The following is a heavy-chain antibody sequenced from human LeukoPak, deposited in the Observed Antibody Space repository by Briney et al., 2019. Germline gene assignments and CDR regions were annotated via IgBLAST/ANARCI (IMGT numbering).Heavy chain of an antibody. V-gene: IGHV1-18*01. Sequence: ASVKVSCKASGYTFTSYGISWVRQAPGQGLEWMGWISAYNGNTNYAHKLQGRVTMTTDTSTSTAYMELRSLRSDDTAVYYCATTVTGGYYYYYMDVWGKGTTVTVSS. D-gene: IGHD4-17*01. J-gene: IGHJ6*03. CDR2: ISAYNGNT. CDR3: ATTVTGGYYYYYMDV. CDR1: GYTFTSYG.